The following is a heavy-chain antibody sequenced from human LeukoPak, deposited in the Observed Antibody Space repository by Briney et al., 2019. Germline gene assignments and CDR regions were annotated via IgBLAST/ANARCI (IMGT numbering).Heavy chain of an antibody. CDR2: INHSGST. V-gene: IGHV4-34*01. CDR1: GGSFSGYY. CDR3: ARAPFYDYVWGSYRSSWFDP. J-gene: IGHJ5*02. Sequence: SETLSLTCAVYGGSFSGYYWSWIRQPPGKGLEWIGEINHSGSTNYNPSLKSRVTISVDTSKNQFSLKLSSVTAADTAVYYCARAPFYDYVWGSYRSSWFDPWGQGTLVTVSP. D-gene: IGHD3-16*02.